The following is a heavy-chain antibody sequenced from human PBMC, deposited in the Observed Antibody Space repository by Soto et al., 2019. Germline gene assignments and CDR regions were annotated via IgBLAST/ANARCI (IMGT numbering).Heavy chain of an antibody. CDR3: ARAGYYYDSSGYYRYYFDY. Sequence: SVKVSCKASGGTFSSYAISWVRQAPGQGLEWMGGIIPIFGTANYAQKFQGRVTITADESTSTAYMELSSLRSEDTAVYYCARAGYYYDSSGYYRYYFDYWGQGTLVTVSS. V-gene: IGHV1-69*13. CDR2: IIPIFGTA. J-gene: IGHJ4*02. D-gene: IGHD3-22*01. CDR1: GGTFSSYA.